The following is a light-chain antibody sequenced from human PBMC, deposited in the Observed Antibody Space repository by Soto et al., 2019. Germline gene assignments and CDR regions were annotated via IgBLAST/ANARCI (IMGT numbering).Light chain of an antibody. Sequence: EIVVTQSPGTLSLPPGEVANLSCRASQSVSSRFLAWYQHRYGQAPRLLIYGASSRAAGIPDRFRGSGSGTDFSLTIAGLEPEDFAVYYCQQYGTAPFSFGPGTKVEI. CDR1: QSVSSRF. V-gene: IGKV3-20*01. CDR2: GAS. CDR3: QQYGTAPFS. J-gene: IGKJ3*01.